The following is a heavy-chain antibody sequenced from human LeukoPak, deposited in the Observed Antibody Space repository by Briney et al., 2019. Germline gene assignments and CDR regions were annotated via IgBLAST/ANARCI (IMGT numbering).Heavy chain of an antibody. CDR1: GGSISNYL. J-gene: IGHJ4*02. CDR3: ARGQYSGSCFDN. CDR2: IYYSGST. V-gene: IGHV4-59*01. Sequence: SETLSLTCTVSGGSISNYLWSWIRQPPGKGLEWIGYIYYSGSTNYNPSLKSRVTIFVDTSKNQFSLKVSSVTAADTAVYYCARGQYSGSCFDNWGQGSLVTVSS. D-gene: IGHD1-26*01.